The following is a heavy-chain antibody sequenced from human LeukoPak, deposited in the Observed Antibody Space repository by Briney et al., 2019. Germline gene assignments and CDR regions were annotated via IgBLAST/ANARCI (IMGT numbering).Heavy chain of an antibody. J-gene: IGHJ6*02. CDR2: IYTSGST. CDR3: ARDYYDSSGYYLRSVGMDV. D-gene: IGHD3-22*01. CDR1: GGSISSYY. Sequence: SETLCLTCTVSGGSISSYYWSWIRQPAGEGLEWIGRIYTSGSTNYNPSLKSRVTMSVDTSKNQFSLKLSSVTAADTAVYYCARDYYDSSGYYLRSVGMDVWGQGTTVTVSS. V-gene: IGHV4-4*07.